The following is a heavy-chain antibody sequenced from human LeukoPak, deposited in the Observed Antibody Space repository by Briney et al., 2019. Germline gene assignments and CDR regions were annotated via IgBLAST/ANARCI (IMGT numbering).Heavy chain of an antibody. J-gene: IGHJ3*02. D-gene: IGHD2-2*02. V-gene: IGHV4-39*01. CDR3: ARHRDCSSTSCYIRREDAFDI. CDR2: IYYSRST. CDR1: GGSISSSSYY. Sequence: PSETLSLTCTVSGGSISSSSYYWGWIRQPPGKGLERIGSIYYSRSTYYNPSLKSRVTISVYTSKNQFSLKLSSVTAADTAVYYCARHRDCSSTSCYIRREDAFDIWGQGTMVTVSS.